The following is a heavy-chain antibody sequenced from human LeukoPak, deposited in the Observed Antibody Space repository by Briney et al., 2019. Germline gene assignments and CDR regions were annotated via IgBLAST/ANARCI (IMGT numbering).Heavy chain of an antibody. Sequence: PGGPWSLPCDPSDSILGNPGLSGVPRAPGKGRGWVGRIKSKTDGGTTDYAAPVKGRFTISRDDSKNTLYLQMNSLKTEDTAVYYCTTDLPYDSSGYQPWGQGTLVTVSS. V-gene: IGHV3-15*01. CDR1: DSILGNPG. CDR3: TTDLPYDSSGYQP. CDR2: IKSKTDGGTT. J-gene: IGHJ5*02. D-gene: IGHD3-22*01.